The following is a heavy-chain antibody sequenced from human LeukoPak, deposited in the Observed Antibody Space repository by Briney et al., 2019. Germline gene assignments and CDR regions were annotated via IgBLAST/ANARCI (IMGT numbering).Heavy chain of an antibody. CDR1: GGSISSYF. Sequence: SETRSLTCTVSGGSISSYFWSWIRQPPGKGLEYIGYIYYSGSTNYNPSLKSRVTISVDTSNNQFSLKLSSVTAADTAVYYCARAVYSSSWYRVYYFDYWGQGTLITVSS. CDR3: ARAVYSSSWYRVYYFDY. CDR2: IYYSGST. D-gene: IGHD6-13*01. J-gene: IGHJ4*02. V-gene: IGHV4-59*08.